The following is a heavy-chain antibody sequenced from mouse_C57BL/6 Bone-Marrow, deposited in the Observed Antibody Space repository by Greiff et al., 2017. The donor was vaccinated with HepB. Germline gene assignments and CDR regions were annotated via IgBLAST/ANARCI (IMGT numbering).Heavy chain of an antibody. Sequence: QVQLQQPGAELVRPGSSVKLSCKASGYTFTSYWMDWVKQRPGQGLEWIGNIYPSDSETHYNQKFKDKATLTVDKSSSTAYMQLSSLTSEDSAVYYCARWKSDSNEDGAMDYWGQGTSVTVSS. J-gene: IGHJ4*01. V-gene: IGHV1-61*01. D-gene: IGHD2-5*01. CDR2: IYPSDSET. CDR3: ARWKSDSNEDGAMDY. CDR1: GYTFTSYW.